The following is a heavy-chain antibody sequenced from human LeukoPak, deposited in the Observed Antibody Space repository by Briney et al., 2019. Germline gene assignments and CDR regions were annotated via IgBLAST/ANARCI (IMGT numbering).Heavy chain of an antibody. V-gene: IGHV4-34*01. CDR1: GGSFSGYY. CDR2: INHSGST. Sequence: SETLSLTCAVYGGSFSGYYWSWIRQPPGKGLEWIGEINHSGSTNYNPSLKSRVTISVDTSKNQVSLKLRSVTAADTAVYYCARTTEGYAGGPGYSYYSYMDVWGKGTTVTISS. J-gene: IGHJ6*03. CDR3: ARTTEGYAGGPGYSYYSYMDV. D-gene: IGHD5-12*01.